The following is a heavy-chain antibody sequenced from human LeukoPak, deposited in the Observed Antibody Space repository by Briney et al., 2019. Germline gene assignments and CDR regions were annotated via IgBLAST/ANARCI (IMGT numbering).Heavy chain of an antibody. Sequence: SETLSLTCTVSGGSISSGSYYWSWIRQPAGKGLEWIRRIYTSGSTNSNPSLKIRVTISVDTSKNQFSLKLSSVTAADTAVYYCARAASVTAIYFDYWGQGTLVTVSS. CDR1: GGSISSGSYY. CDR2: IYTSGST. D-gene: IGHD2-21*02. J-gene: IGHJ4*02. V-gene: IGHV4-61*02. CDR3: ARAASVTAIYFDY.